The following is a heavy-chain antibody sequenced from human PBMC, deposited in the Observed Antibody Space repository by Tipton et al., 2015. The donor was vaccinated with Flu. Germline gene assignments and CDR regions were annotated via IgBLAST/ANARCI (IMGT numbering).Heavy chain of an antibody. CDR2: IKQDGSEK. CDR3: ARDRWSSSSRYGMDV. J-gene: IGHJ6*02. CDR1: GFSFNNYA. V-gene: IGHV3-7*01. Sequence: SLRLSCAASGFSFNNYAMNWVRQAPGKGLEWVASIKQDGSEKYYVDSVKGRFTISRDNPKNSLYLQMNSLRAEDTAVYYCARDRWSSSSRYGMDVWGQGTTVTVSS. D-gene: IGHD6-6*01.